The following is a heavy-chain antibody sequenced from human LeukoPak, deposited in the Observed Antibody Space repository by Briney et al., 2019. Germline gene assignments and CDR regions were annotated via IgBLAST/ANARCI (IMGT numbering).Heavy chain of an antibody. V-gene: IGHV4-31*03. D-gene: IGHD2-15*01. CDR2: VYYSGST. CDR1: GGSISSGGSY. CDR3: ARESPTDCSGGSCYSRDAFDI. J-gene: IGHJ3*02. Sequence: PSETLSLTCTVSGGSISSGGSYWSWIRQHPGKGLEWIGYVYYSGSTYYNPSLKSRVTISVDTSKNQFSLKLSSVTAADTAVYYCARESPTDCSGGSCYSRDAFDIWGQGTMVTVSS.